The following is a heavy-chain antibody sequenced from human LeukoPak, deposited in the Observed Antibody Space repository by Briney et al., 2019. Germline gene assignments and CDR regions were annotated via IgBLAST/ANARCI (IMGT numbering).Heavy chain of an antibody. Sequence: GESLRLSCAASGFTFTTYWMSWVRQAPGKGLEWVANIKQDGTERYYVDSVKGRFTISRDNAKNSLYLQMSSLRVEDTAVYYCVRREDKYSYGSYWGQGTLLTVSS. CDR2: IKQDGTER. CDR1: GFTFTTYW. V-gene: IGHV3-7*01. CDR3: VRREDKYSYGSY. D-gene: IGHD1-26*01. J-gene: IGHJ4*02.